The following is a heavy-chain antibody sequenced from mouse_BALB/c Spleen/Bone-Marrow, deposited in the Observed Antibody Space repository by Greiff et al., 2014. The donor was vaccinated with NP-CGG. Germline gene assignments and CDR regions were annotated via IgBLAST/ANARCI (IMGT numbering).Heavy chain of an antibody. V-gene: IGHV1-80*01. D-gene: IGHD4-1*01. J-gene: IGHJ2*01. CDR1: GYAFSSYW. CDR2: IYPGDGDT. Sequence: VQLQESGAELVRPGSSVKISCKASGYAFSSYWMNWVKQRPGQGLEWIGQIYPGDGDTNYNGNFKDKATLTTDKSSTTAYMQLSSLTSEDSAVYFCARRGRLTGYYFDYWGQGTTLTVSS. CDR3: ARRGRLTGYYFDY.